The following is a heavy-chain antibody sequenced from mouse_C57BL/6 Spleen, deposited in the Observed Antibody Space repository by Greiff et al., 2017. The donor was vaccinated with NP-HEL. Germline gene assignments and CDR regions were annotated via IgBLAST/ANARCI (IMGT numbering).Heavy chain of an antibody. D-gene: IGHD2-5*01. CDR1: GFTFSDYG. CDR3: ARKVYSNYWYFDV. V-gene: IGHV5-15*01. Sequence: EVMLVESGGGLVQPGGSLKLSCAASGFTFSDYGMAWVRQAPRKGPEWVAFISNLAYSIYYADTVTGRFTISREKAKNTLYLEMSSLRSEDTAMYYCARKVYSNYWYFDVWGTGTTVTVSS. J-gene: IGHJ1*03. CDR2: ISNLAYSI.